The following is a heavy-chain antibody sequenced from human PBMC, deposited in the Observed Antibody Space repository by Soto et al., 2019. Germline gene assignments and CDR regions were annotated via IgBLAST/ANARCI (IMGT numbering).Heavy chain of an antibody. V-gene: IGHV4-59*01. CDR1: GGSISSYY. CDR2: IYYSGST. J-gene: IGHJ4*02. Sequence: SETLSLTCTVSGGSISSYYWSWIRQPPGKGLEWIGYIYYSGSTNYNPSLKSRVTISVDTSKNQFSLKLSSVTAADTAVYYCARLWEGYYFDYWGQGTLVTVSS. D-gene: IGHD1-26*01. CDR3: ARLWEGYYFDY.